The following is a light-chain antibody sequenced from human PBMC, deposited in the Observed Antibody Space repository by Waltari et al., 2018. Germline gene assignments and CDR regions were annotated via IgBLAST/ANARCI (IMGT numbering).Light chain of an antibody. Sequence: QSALTQPASVSGSPGQSITVSCTGISNDVGIHNFVSWYQHHPGNAPNVVIYDVSYRPSGVSDRFSGSKSGNTASLTISGLQAEDEADYYCSSYTSNNAVFGGGTKLTVL. CDR1: SNDVGIHNF. V-gene: IGLV2-14*03. J-gene: IGLJ3*02. CDR3: SSYTSNNAV. CDR2: DVS.